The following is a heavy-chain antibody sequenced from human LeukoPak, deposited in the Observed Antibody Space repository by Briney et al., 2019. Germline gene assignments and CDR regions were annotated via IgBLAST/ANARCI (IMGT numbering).Heavy chain of an antibody. Sequence: GGSLRLPCAASGLTFSSYGMHWVRQAPGKGLEWVAVISYDRSNILYADSVKGRFTISRDNSKNILYLEMNSLRPEDTAVFYCAKSGVEWDLLRSSFYLDHWGQGTLVTVSS. V-gene: IGHV3-30*18. J-gene: IGHJ4*02. CDR3: AKSGVEWDLLRSSFYLDH. CDR1: GLTFSSYG. D-gene: IGHD1-26*01. CDR2: ISYDRSNI.